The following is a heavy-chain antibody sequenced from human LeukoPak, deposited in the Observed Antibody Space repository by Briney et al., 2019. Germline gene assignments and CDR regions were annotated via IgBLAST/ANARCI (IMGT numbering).Heavy chain of an antibody. V-gene: IGHV1-2*02. D-gene: IGHD3-9*01. J-gene: IGHJ4*02. CDR2: INPKIGGT. CDR3: ARDSSRRPQNYEISTSFSTDY. Sequence: ASVKVSSTASGYTFTDYYIHWVRQAPGQGLEWMGWINPKIGGTNYAQRFQGRVSMTSDTSISTAYMELRGVRSDDTAVYYCARDSSRRPQNYEISTSFSTDYWGQGTLVTVSS. CDR1: GYTFTDYY.